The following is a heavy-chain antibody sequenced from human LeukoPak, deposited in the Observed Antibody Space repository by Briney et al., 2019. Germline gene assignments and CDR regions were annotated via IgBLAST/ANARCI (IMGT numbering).Heavy chain of an antibody. CDR2: ISSSSSYI. CDR3: ARNGGFGELLLRHFDY. V-gene: IGHV3-21*01. CDR1: GFTFSSYS. Sequence: GGSLRLSCAASGFTFSSYSMNWVRRAPGKGLEWVSSISSSSSYIYYADSVKGRFTISRDNAKNSLYLQMNSLRAEDTAVYYCARNGGFGELLLRHFDYWGQGTLVTVSS. D-gene: IGHD3-10*01. J-gene: IGHJ4*02.